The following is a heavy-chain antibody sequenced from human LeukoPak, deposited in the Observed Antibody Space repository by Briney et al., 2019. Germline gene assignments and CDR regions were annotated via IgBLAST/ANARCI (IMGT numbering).Heavy chain of an antibody. D-gene: IGHD4-17*01. V-gene: IGHV1-8*01. J-gene: IGHJ5*02. CDR2: MNPNSGNT. CDR1: GYTFTSYD. Sequence: ASVKVSCKASGYTFTSYDINWVRQATGQGLEWMGWMNPNSGNTGYAQKFQGRVTITADKSTSTAYMELSSLRSEDTAVYYCARDPYYGDYEGNWFDPWGQGTLVTVSS. CDR3: ARDPYYGDYEGNWFDP.